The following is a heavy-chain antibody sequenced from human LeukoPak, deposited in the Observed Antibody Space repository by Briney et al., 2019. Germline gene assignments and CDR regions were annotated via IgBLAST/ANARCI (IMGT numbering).Heavy chain of an antibody. D-gene: IGHD6-13*01. CDR3: ARDIGAARYFDY. CDR2: IWYDGSDK. CDR1: GFTFRNHG. Sequence: PGTSLRLSCAASGFTFRNHGMHWVRQAPGKGLEWVAIIWYDGSDKYYADSVKGRFTISRDNSKNTLYLQMNSLRAEDTAVYYCARDIGAARYFDYWGQGTQVTVPS. J-gene: IGHJ4*02. V-gene: IGHV3-33*01.